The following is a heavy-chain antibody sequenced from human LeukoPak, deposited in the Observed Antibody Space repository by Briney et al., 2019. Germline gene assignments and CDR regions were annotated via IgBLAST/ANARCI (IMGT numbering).Heavy chain of an antibody. D-gene: IGHD1-26*01. J-gene: IGHJ4*02. CDR3: TRALGSDY. CDR2: INPNSGDT. Sequence: ASVKVSCKASGYSLTGYYMHWVRQAPGQGLEWMGWINPNSGDTNYVQEFQGRVTMTRDTSITTAYMELGSLRSDDTAMYYCTRALGSDYWGQGTLVTVSS. CDR1: GYSLTGYY. V-gene: IGHV1-2*02.